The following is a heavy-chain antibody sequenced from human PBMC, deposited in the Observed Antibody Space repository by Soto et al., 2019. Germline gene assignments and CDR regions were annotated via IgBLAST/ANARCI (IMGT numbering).Heavy chain of an antibody. CDR3: AKTIVPAGIDAFDV. CDR2: ISASGSDT. V-gene: IGHV3-23*01. CDR1: GFTHSSYA. D-gene: IGHD2-2*02. J-gene: IGHJ3*01. Sequence: EVQLLESGGDLIQAGGSLRLSCAASGFTHSSYALTWVRQGPGQGLEWVSVISASGSDTFFRDSVKGRFTISRDTSKNTLYLQMNSLRVEDTAVYYCAKTIVPAGIDAFDVWGRGTMVTVSS.